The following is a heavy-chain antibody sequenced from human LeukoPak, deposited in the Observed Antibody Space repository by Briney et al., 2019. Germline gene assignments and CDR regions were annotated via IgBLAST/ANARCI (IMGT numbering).Heavy chain of an antibody. J-gene: IGHJ3*02. CDR3: ARYLYSATVFDI. Sequence: GGSLRLSCAASGFTFSSYSMNWVRQAPGKGLEWVSYINSGSSTIHYADSVKGRFTISRDNAKNSLYLQMNSLRAEDTAVYYCARYLYSATVFDIWGQGTVVTVSS. CDR1: GFTFSSYS. V-gene: IGHV3-48*01. CDR2: INSGSSTI. D-gene: IGHD3-16*02.